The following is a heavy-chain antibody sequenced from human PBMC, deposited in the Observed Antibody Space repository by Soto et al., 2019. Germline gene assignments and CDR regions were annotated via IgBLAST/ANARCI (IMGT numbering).Heavy chain of an antibody. J-gene: IGHJ4*02. Sequence: EVQLVESGGGLVQPGGSLRLSCAASGFTFSSYWMHWVRQAPGKGLVWVSRINSDGISTNYADSVKGRFTISRDNAKNTLYLQMNSLRAEDTAVYYCARVSIVGASYYFDYWGQVTLVTVSS. V-gene: IGHV3-74*01. CDR3: ARVSIVGASYYFDY. CDR2: INSDGIST. CDR1: GFTFSSYW. D-gene: IGHD1-26*01.